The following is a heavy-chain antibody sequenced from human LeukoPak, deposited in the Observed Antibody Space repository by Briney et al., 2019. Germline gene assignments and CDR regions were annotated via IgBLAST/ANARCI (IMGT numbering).Heavy chain of an antibody. J-gene: IGHJ3*02. CDR3: TTVGAIAAAGTGAFDI. D-gene: IGHD6-13*01. CDR1: GXSISNYY. CDR2: IKSKTDGGTT. Sequence: PSETLSLTCTVSGXSISNYYGSWVRQAPGKGLEWVGRIKSKTDGGTTDYAAPVKGRFTISRDDSKNTLYLQMNSLKTEDTAVYYCTTVGAIAAAGTGAFDIWGQGTMVTVSS. V-gene: IGHV3-15*01.